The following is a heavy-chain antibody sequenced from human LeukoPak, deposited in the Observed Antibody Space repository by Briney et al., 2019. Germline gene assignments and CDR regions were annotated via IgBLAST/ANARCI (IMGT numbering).Heavy chain of an antibody. D-gene: IGHD3-3*01. Sequence: GGSLRLSCAASGFTFSDYWMAWVRQSPGKGLEWVANIKQDGNERNYVDSVRGRFTISRDNAKSSLFLQMSSLGVDDTAVYYCANPPTIFGVAPMDYWGQGTLVTVSS. CDR3: ANPPTIFGVAPMDY. V-gene: IGHV3-7*01. CDR2: IKQDGNER. CDR1: GFTFSDYW. J-gene: IGHJ4*02.